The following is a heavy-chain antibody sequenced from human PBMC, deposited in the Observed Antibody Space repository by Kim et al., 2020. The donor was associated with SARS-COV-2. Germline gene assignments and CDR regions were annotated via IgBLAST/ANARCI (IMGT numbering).Heavy chain of an antibody. CDR2: INHSGST. Sequence: SETLSLTCAVYGGSFSGYYWSWIRQPPGKGLEWIGEINHSGSTNYNPSLKSRVTISVDTSKNQFSLKLSSVTAADTAVYYCARGRLPTIFGVVIFRYGMGVWGQGTTVTVSS. CDR1: GGSFSGYY. V-gene: IGHV4-34*01. J-gene: IGHJ6*02. CDR3: ARGRLPTIFGVVIFRYGMGV. D-gene: IGHD3-3*01.